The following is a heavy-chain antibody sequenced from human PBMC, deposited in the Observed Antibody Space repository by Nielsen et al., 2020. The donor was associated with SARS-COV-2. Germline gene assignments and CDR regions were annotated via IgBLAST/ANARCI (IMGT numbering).Heavy chain of an antibody. V-gene: IGHV4-59*01. D-gene: IGHD2-2*01. Sequence: SETLSLTCTVSGGSISSYYWSWIRQPPGKGLEWIGYIYYSGSTNYNPSLKSRVTISVDTSKNQFSLKLSSVTAADTAVYYCARALYCSSTSCYGYYYYMDVWGKGTTVTVSS. CDR1: GGSISSYY. CDR3: ARALYCSSTSCYGYYYYMDV. J-gene: IGHJ6*03. CDR2: IYYSGST.